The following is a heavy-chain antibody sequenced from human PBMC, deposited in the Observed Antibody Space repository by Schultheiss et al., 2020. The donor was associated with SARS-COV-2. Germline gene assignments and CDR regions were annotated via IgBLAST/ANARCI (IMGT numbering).Heavy chain of an antibody. V-gene: IGHV4-4*08. Sequence: SETLSLTCTVSGGSISSYYWSWIRQPPGKGLEWIGYIYTSGSTKYNPSLKSRVTMSVDTSKIQFSLKLSSVTAADTAVYYCARGRGSWYYDSSGYSLDYWGQGTLVTVSS. J-gene: IGHJ4*02. CDR2: IYTSGST. CDR3: ARGRGSWYYDSSGYSLDY. D-gene: IGHD3-22*01. CDR1: GGSISSYY.